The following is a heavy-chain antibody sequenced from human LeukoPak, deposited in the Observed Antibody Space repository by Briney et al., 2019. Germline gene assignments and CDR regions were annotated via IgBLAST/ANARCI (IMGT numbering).Heavy chain of an antibody. CDR1: GFSFTDYP. D-gene: IGHD3-9*01. CDR2: IRTTAEGAKYA. Sequence: PGGSLRLSCATSGFSFTDYPMSWVRQAPGKGLEWISNIRTTAEGAKYAYYADSVKGRVTISRDDGKNTLFLHMNSLRDDDTVFYYGETDKRYAFDYWGQGILVTVSS. J-gene: IGHJ4*02. V-gene: IGHV3-48*02. CDR3: ETDKRYAFDY.